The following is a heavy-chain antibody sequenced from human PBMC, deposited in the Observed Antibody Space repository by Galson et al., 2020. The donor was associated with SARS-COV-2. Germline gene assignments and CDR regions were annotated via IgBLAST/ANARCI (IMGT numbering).Heavy chain of an antibody. V-gene: IGHV4-30-4*01. J-gene: IGHJ4*02. CDR3: ARDFWSRYYLDS. Sequence: SEPLSLTCTVSGGSISSTDSYWSWIRQSPGKGLEWIGYTYYSGNTYYNPSLKSRVTMSVDTSKNQFSLKLTSVTAADTAVYYCARDFWSRYYLDSWGQGTPVTVSS. CDR2: TYYSGNT. D-gene: IGHD3-3*01. CDR1: GGSISSTDSY.